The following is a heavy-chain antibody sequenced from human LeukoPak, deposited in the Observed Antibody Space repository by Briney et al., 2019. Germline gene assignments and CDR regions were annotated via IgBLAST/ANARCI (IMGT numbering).Heavy chain of an antibody. D-gene: IGHD3-22*01. CDR2: ISSSGSTI. J-gene: IGHJ4*02. CDR1: GFTFSDYY. V-gene: IGHV3-11*04. Sequence: PGGSLRLSCAASGFTFSDYYMSWIRQAPGKGLEWVSYISSSGSTIYYADSVKGRFTISRDNAKNSLYLQMNSLRAEDTAVYYCARDPRGPTAYDHSGRDTFDSWGQGTLVTVSS. CDR3: ARDPRGPTAYDHSGRDTFDS.